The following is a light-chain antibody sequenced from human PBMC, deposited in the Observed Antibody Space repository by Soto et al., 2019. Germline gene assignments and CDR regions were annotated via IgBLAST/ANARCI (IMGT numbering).Light chain of an antibody. J-gene: IGLJ2*01. Sequence: QSALTQPASVSGSPGQSITMSCTGTSSDVGGYNYVSWYQQHPGKAPKLMIYDVSNRPSGVSTRFSGSKSGNTASLSISGLQAEDEADYYCGSYTSISSGVVFGGGTKLTVL. CDR2: DVS. CDR3: GSYTSISSGVV. V-gene: IGLV2-14*01. CDR1: SSDVGGYNY.